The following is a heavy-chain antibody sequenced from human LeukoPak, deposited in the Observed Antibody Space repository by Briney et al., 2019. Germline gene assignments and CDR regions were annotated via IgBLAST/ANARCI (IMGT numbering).Heavy chain of an antibody. Sequence: PGGSLRLSCAASGFTFNGYWMTWVRQAPGKGLEWVANINEDGSGKYYVDSVKGRFTISRDNAKNTVYLQMNSLRVEDTAVYYCARDLSWNYGDFWGQGTLVTVSS. CDR3: ARDLSWNYGDF. V-gene: IGHV3-7*01. CDR1: GFTFNGYW. J-gene: IGHJ4*02. D-gene: IGHD1-7*01. CDR2: INEDGSGK.